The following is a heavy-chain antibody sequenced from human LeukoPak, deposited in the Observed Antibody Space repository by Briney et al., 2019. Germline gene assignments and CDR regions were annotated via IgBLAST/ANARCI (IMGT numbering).Heavy chain of an antibody. Sequence: SPGGSLRLSCAASKFTFSSYSMNWVRQAPGKGLEWVSPINSYSSYIYYADSVKGRFTISRDNAKNSLYLQMNSLRAEDTAVYYCARGPTMKMDVWGKGTTVTVSS. V-gene: IGHV3-21*01. CDR2: INSYSSYI. D-gene: IGHD3-22*01. CDR3: ARGPTMKMDV. CDR1: KFTFSSYS. J-gene: IGHJ6*04.